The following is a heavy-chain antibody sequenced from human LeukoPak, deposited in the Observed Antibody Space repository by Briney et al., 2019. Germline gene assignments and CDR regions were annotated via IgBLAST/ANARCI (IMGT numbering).Heavy chain of an antibody. CDR1: GFTLSSHS. CDR2: ISSSSSYI. V-gene: IGHV3-21*01. CDR3: ARGYSNYGYTFDM. J-gene: IGHJ3*02. Sequence: PGGSLRLSCAASGFTLSSHSMNWVRQAPGKGLEWVSSISSSSSYIYYADSVKGRLTISRDNAKNSLYLQMNSLRAEDTAVYHCARGYSNYGYTFDMWGQGTMVTVSS. D-gene: IGHD4-11*01.